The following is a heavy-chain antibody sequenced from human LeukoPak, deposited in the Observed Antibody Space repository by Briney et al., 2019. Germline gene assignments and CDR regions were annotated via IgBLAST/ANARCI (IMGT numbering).Heavy chain of an antibody. V-gene: IGHV3-11*06. Sequence: PGGYLRLSCAASGFTFSDYYMSWIRQAPGKGLEWVSYISSSSSYTNYADSVKGRFTISRDNAKNSLYLQMNSLRAEDTAVYYCARDRDIVATILDPWGQGTLVTVSS. D-gene: IGHD5-12*01. CDR1: GFTFSDYY. CDR2: ISSSSSYT. J-gene: IGHJ5*02. CDR3: ARDRDIVATILDP.